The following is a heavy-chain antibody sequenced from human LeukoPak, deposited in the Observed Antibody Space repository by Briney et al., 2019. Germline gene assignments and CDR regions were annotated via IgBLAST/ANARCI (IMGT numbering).Heavy chain of an antibody. CDR3: ARDLFRPGYCSSTSCYPPDY. Sequence: ASVKVSCKASGYTFTSYGISWVRQAPGQGLEWMGWISAYNGNTNYAQKLQGRVTMTIDTSTSTAYMELRSLRSDDTAVYYCARDLFRPGYCSSTSCYPPDYWGQGTLVTVSS. CDR2: ISAYNGNT. V-gene: IGHV1-18*01. J-gene: IGHJ4*02. D-gene: IGHD2-2*01. CDR1: GYTFTSYG.